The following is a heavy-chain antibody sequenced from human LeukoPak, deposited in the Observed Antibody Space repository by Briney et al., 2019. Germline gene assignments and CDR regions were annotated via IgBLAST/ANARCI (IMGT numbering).Heavy chain of an antibody. Sequence: ASVKVSCKASGYSFADYYIHWVRQAPGQGLEWMGWIKPDSGGTRSAQKFQGRVTMTTDTSISTAYMEPSSLRYDDTAVYYCARAQGGSSSWNYYYHYMDVWGKGTTVTVSS. CDR1: GYSFADYY. CDR2: IKPDSGGT. J-gene: IGHJ6*03. V-gene: IGHV1-2*02. CDR3: ARAQGGSSSWNYYYHYMDV. D-gene: IGHD6-13*01.